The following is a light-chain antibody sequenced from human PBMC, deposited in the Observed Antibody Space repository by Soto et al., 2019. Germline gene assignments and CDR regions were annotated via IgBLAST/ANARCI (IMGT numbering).Light chain of an antibody. Sequence: DIQMTQSPPSLSASVGDRVTITCRASQSIGSCLNWYQQKPGKAPKLLIYAASSLQSGVPSRCRGSGSGRDLTLTISSLPPEDFANYFSLHIYNLTFGQGTKVEIK. CDR3: LHIYNLT. CDR2: AAS. V-gene: IGKV1-39*01. CDR1: QSIGSC. J-gene: IGKJ1*01.